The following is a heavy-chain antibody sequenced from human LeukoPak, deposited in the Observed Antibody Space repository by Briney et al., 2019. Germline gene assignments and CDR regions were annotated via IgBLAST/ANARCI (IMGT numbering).Heavy chain of an antibody. Sequence: ASVKVSCKASGYTFTSYDINWVRQATGQGLEWMGWMNPNSGNTGYAQKFQGRVTMTRNNSISTAYMELSSLRSEDTAVYYCARVCSGGSCHDYWGQGTLVTVSS. CDR1: GYTFTSYD. V-gene: IGHV1-8*01. CDR3: ARVCSGGSCHDY. D-gene: IGHD2-15*01. J-gene: IGHJ4*02. CDR2: MNPNSGNT.